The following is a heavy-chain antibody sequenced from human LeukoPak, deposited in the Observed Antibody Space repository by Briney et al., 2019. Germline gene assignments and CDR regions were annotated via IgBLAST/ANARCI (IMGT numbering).Heavy chain of an antibody. D-gene: IGHD7-27*01. J-gene: IGHJ3*02. CDR2: INTDGSST. CDR1: GFTFSSYW. Sequence: GGSLRLSCAASGFTFSSYWMHWVRQAPGKGLVWVSRINTDGSSTSYADSVKGRFTISRDNAKNTLYLQMNSLRAEDTAVYYCARGDWGSNAFDIWGQGTMVTVSS. V-gene: IGHV3-74*01. CDR3: ARGDWGSNAFDI.